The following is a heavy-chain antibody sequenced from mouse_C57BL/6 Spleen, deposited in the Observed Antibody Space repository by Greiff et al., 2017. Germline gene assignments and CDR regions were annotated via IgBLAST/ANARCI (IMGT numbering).Heavy chain of an antibody. D-gene: IGHD1-1*01. V-gene: IGHV1-77*01. CDR1: GYTFTDYY. CDR3: ARSSFYYGSSYGYFDV. Sequence: VKLMESGAELVKPGASVKISCKASGYTFTDYYINWVKQRPGQGLEWIGKIGPGSGSTYYNEKFKGKATLTADKSSSTAYMQFSSRTSEDSAVYFCARSSFYYGSSYGYFDVWGTGTTVTVSS. CDR2: IGPGSGST. J-gene: IGHJ1*03.